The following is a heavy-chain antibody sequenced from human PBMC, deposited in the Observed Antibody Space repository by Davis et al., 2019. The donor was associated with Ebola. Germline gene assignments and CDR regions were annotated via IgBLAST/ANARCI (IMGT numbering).Heavy chain of an antibody. CDR2: IYYSGSN. Sequence: LRLSCTVSGGSISRGGSYWTWIRQHPGKGLEWIGYIYYSGSNYYKPSLKSRVTISLDTSKNQFSLNLYSVTAADTAVYYCARDLRYDSSGYDYYFYMDVWGKGTTVAVSS. V-gene: IGHV4-31*03. CDR3: ARDLRYDSSGYDYYFYMDV. D-gene: IGHD3-22*01. CDR1: GGSISRGGSY. J-gene: IGHJ6*03.